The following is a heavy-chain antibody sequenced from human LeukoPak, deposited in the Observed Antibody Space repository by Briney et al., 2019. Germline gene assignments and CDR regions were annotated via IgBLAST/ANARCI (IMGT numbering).Heavy chain of an antibody. D-gene: IGHD6-19*01. CDR1: GFTFSSYA. V-gene: IGHV3-23*01. CDR2: ISGSGGST. Sequence: GGSLRLSCAASGFTFSSYAMSWVRQAPGKGLEWVSAISGSGGSTYYADSVKGRFTISRDNSKNTLYLQMNSLRAEDTAVYYCAKVWNGQWLVSHYFDYWGQGTLVTVSS. J-gene: IGHJ4*02. CDR3: AKVWNGQWLVSHYFDY.